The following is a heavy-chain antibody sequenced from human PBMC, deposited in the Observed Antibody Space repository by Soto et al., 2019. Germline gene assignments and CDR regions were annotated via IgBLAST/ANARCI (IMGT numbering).Heavy chain of an antibody. J-gene: IGHJ5*02. CDR1: GYSFTSYW. CDR3: ARXAASVGWLVPSWFAP. V-gene: IGHV5-51*01. D-gene: IGHD6-19*01. CDR2: IYPGDSDT. Sequence: ESLKISCKGSGYSFTSYWIGWVRQMPGKGLEWMGIIYPGDSDTRYSPSFQGQVTISADKSISTAYLQWSSLKASDTAMYYCARXAASVGWLVPSWFAPWGQGTLVTVSS.